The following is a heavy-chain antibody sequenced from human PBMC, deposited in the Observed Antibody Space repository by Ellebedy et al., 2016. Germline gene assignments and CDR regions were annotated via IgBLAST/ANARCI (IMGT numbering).Heavy chain of an antibody. J-gene: IGHJ5*02. D-gene: IGHD6-19*01. CDR3: AAGIAVVSGWFDP. Sequence: GESLKISCAASGFTVSSNYMSWVRQAPGKGLEWVSVIYSGGSTYYADSVKGRFTISRDNSKNTLYLQMNSLRAEDTAVYYCAAGIAVVSGWFDPWGQGTLVTVSS. CDR2: IYSGGST. CDR1: GFTVSSNY. V-gene: IGHV3-66*01.